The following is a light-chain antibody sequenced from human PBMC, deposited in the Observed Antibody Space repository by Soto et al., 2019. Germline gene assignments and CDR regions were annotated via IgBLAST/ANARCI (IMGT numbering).Light chain of an antibody. V-gene: IGKV1-27*01. CDR3: QNYNSAPII. Sequence: DIQMTQSPSSLSASVGDRVTITCRASQGISNYLAWYQQKPGQVPKLLIYVASTLQSGVPSRFSGRGSGTDFSLSISSLQPQDVATYYCQNYNSAPIIFGQGTRLEIK. CDR1: QGISNY. CDR2: VAS. J-gene: IGKJ5*01.